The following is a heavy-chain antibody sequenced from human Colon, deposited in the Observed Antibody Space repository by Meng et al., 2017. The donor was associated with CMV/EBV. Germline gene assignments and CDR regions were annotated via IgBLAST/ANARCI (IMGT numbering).Heavy chain of an antibody. Sequence: TCSVSGRSSSGNNWWAGVRQPPGKGLEWVGEIDESGSTNYRPSLRGRVTISFDKSNNQFSLVLTSVTAADTAMYFCVNVVPTYYFNYWGHGTLVTVSS. CDR3: VNVVPTYYFNY. CDR1: GRSSSGNNW. CDR2: IDESGST. J-gene: IGHJ4*01. V-gene: IGHV4-4*01. D-gene: IGHD6-6*01.